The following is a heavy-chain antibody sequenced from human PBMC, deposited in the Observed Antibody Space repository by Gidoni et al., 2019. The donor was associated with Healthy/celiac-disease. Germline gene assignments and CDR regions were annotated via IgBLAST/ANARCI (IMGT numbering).Heavy chain of an antibody. Sequence: EVQLVESGGGLVQPGGSLRLSCAASGFTFSSYSMNWVRQAPGKGLEWVSYISSSSSTIYYADSVKGRFTISRDNAKNSLYLQMNSLRAEDTAVYYCARGAFPSRWTGAFDIWGQGTMVTVSS. D-gene: IGHD2-15*01. V-gene: IGHV3-48*01. CDR3: ARGAFPSRWTGAFDI. J-gene: IGHJ3*02. CDR2: ISSSSSTI. CDR1: GFTFSSYS.